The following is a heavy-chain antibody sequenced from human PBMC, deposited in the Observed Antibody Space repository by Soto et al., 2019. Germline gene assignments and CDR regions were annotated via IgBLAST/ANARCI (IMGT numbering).Heavy chain of an antibody. CDR2: IWYDGSNK. CDR1: GFTFSSYG. CDR3: ARGSYYECSGYREPGAYYFDY. V-gene: IGHV3-33*01. D-gene: IGHD3-22*01. Sequence: GGSLRLSCAASGFTFSSYGMHWVRQAPGKGLEWVAVIWYDGSNKYYADSVKGRFTISRDNSKNTLYLQMNSLRAEDTAVYYCARGSYYECSGYREPGAYYFDYWRQGTLVTSPQ. J-gene: IGHJ4*02.